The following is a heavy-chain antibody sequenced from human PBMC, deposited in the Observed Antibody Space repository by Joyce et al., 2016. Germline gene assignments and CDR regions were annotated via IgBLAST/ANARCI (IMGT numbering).Heavy chain of an antibody. D-gene: IGHD2-2*01. J-gene: IGHJ6*02. CDR3: ARGPGYCSTTTCSPGDGMDV. CDR2: IISTGSTR. V-gene: IGHV3-11*01. Sequence: QVQLVESGGGLVKPGGSLRLSCADSGFTFCDYYMSWIRQAPGKGLELVSYIISTGSTRYYADSVKGRFTMSRNNAKNSLYLQMNSLRAEDTAVYYCARGPGYCSTTTCSPGDGMDVWGQGTTVTVSS. CDR1: GFTFCDYY.